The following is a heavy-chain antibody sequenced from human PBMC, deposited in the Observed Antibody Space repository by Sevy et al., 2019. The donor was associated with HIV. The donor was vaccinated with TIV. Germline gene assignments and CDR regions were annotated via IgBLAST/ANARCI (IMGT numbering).Heavy chain of an antibody. J-gene: IGHJ4*02. CDR1: GYSFTSYW. Sequence: GESLKISCKSSGYSFTSYWIGWVRQMPGKGLEWMGIIYPGDSDTRFSPSFQGQVTISADKSISTAYLQWSSLKASDTAMYYCARTKYYYGSGSYGHFDYGGQGTLVTVSS. V-gene: IGHV5-51*01. D-gene: IGHD3-10*01. CDR3: ARTKYYYGSGSYGHFDY. CDR2: IYPGDSDT.